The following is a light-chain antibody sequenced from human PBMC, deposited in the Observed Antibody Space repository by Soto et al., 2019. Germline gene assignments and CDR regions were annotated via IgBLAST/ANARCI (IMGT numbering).Light chain of an antibody. CDR2: DVS. CDR3: SSYTSSSSWV. V-gene: IGLV2-14*01. Sequence: QSALTQPASVSGSPGQSITISCTGTSSDVGGYNYVSWYQQHPGKAPKLMIYDVSNRTSGVSNRFSGSKSANTASLTISGLQAEDEADYYCSSYTSSSSWVFSGGTKVTVL. J-gene: IGLJ3*02. CDR1: SSDVGGYNY.